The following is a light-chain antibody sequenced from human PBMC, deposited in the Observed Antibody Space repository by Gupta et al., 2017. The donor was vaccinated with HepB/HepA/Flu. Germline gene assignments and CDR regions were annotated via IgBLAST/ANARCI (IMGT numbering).Light chain of an antibody. CDR2: KAS. V-gene: IGKV1-5*03. CDR1: QSISSW. CDR3: QQENSCSYT. Sequence: DIQMTQSPSTLSASVGDRVTITCRASQSISSWLAWYQQKPGKAPKLLIYKASTLESGVPSRFSGSGSGTEFTLTISSLQPADFAIYYCQQENSCSYTFGQGTKVEIK. J-gene: IGKJ2*01.